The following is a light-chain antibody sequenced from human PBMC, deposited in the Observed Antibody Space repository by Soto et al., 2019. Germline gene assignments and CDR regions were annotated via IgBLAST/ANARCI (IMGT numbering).Light chain of an antibody. CDR1: QGISSY. J-gene: IGKJ2*01. Sequence: AIRMTQSPSSLSASTGDRVTITCRASQGISSYLAWYQQKPGKAPKLLIYAASTLQSGVPSRFRGSGSGTDFTLTISCLQSEDFATYYCQQYYSYPQYAFGQGTKLEIK. CDR3: QQYYSYPQYA. CDR2: AAS. V-gene: IGKV1-8*01.